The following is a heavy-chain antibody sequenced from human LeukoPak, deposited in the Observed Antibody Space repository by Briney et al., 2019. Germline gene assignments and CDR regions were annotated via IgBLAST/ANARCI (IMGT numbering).Heavy chain of an antibody. CDR1: GFTFSSYA. D-gene: IGHD4-17*01. CDR2: ISGSGGST. J-gene: IGHJ3*02. V-gene: IGHV3-23*01. Sequence: PGGSLRLSCAASGFTFSSYAMSWVRQAPGKGLEWVSAISGSGGSTYYAVSVKGRFTISRDNSKNTLYLQMNSLRAEDTAVYYCAKDYGDYFAFDIWGQGTMVTVSS. CDR3: AKDYGDYFAFDI.